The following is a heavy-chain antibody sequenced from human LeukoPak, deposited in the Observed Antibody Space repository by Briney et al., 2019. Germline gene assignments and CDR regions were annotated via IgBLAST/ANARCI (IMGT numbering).Heavy chain of an antibody. CDR1: GGSFSGYY. CDR2: INHSGST. Sequence: MTSETLSLTCAVYGGSFSGYYWSWIRQPPGKGLEWIGEINHSGSTNYNPSLKGRVTISVDTSKNQFSLKLSSVTAADTAVYYCARAGVLRYFDWLFMRGWFDPWGQGTLVTVSS. CDR3: ARAGVLRYFDWLFMRGWFDP. V-gene: IGHV4-34*01. D-gene: IGHD3-9*01. J-gene: IGHJ5*02.